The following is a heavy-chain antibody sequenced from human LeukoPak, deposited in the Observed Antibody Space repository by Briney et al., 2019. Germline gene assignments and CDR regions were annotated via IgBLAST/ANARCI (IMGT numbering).Heavy chain of an antibody. V-gene: IGHV3-53*01. Sequence: GGSLRLSCVASGCIVSRHYMSWVRQAPGKGLEWVSVIYADGTTYYADSMAGRFTFSRDNSKNTLYLQMDSLRTKDTAVYYCARGGTQGWLFYDSWGQGTLVTVSS. J-gene: IGHJ5*01. CDR1: GCIVSRHY. CDR3: ARGGTQGWLFYDS. CDR2: IYADGTT. D-gene: IGHD3-22*01.